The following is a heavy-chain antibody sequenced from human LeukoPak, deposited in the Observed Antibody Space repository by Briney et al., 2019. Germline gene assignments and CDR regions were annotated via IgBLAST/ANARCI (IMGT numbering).Heavy chain of an antibody. J-gene: IGHJ4*02. CDR2: ISSSSSYI. V-gene: IGHV3-21*04. D-gene: IGHD6-13*01. CDR3: ARDQWGQQLAEL. CDR1: GFTFSSYS. Sequence: PGGSLRLSCAASGFTFSSYSMNWVRQAPGRGLEWVSSISSSSSYIYYADSVKGRFTISRDNAKNSLYLQMNSLRAEDTALYYCARDQWGQQLAELWGQGTLVTVSS.